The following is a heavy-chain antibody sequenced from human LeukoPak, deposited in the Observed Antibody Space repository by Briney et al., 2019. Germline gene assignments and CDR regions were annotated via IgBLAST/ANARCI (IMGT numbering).Heavy chain of an antibody. CDR2: IYYSGST. CDR3: ARYSPVVAATYWYFDL. D-gene: IGHD2-15*01. Sequence: SETLSLTCTVSGGSISSYYWSWIRQPPGKGLEWIGYIYYSGSTNYNPSLKSRVTISVDTSKNQFSLKQSSVTAADTAVYYCARYSPVVAATYWYFDLWGRGTLVTVSS. J-gene: IGHJ2*01. V-gene: IGHV4-59*01. CDR1: GGSISSYY.